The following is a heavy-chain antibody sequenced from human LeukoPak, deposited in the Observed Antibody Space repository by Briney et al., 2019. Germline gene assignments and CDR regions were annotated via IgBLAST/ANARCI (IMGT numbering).Heavy chain of an antibody. Sequence: WASVKVSCKASGYTFTSYYMHWVRHAPGQGLEWMGIINPSGGSTSYAQKFQGRVTMTRDTSTSTVYMELSSLRSEDTAVYYCARGGAYYYGPGSYSRYDYWGQGTLVTVSS. CDR3: ARGGAYYYGPGSYSRYDY. J-gene: IGHJ4*02. V-gene: IGHV1-46*01. CDR2: INPSGGST. CDR1: GYTFTSYY. D-gene: IGHD3-10*01.